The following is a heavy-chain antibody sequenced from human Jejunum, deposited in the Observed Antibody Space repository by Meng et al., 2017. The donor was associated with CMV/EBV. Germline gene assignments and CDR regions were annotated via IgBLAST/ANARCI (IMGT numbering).Heavy chain of an antibody. D-gene: IGHD3-9*01. CDR1: TFTGYY. CDR2: INPDSGDT. V-gene: IGHV1-2*06. J-gene: IGHJ4*02. Sequence: TFTGYYIDWVRQAPGQGLEWVGRINPDSGDTNFAQKFQGRVTMTRDTSISTAYMELSRLRSDATAVYYCARDYDILTGYYNTPGFFDYWGQGTLVTVSS. CDR3: ARDYDILTGYYNTPGFFDY.